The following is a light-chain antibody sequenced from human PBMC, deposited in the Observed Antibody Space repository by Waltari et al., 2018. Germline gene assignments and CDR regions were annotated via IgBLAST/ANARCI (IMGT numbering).Light chain of an antibody. V-gene: IGKV3-20*01. J-gene: IGKJ1*01. Sequence: EIVLTQSPGTLSLSLGERATVSCRASQSVSRALAWYQQKPGQAPGLLSYGASTRATGIPDRFSGSGSGTDFSLTISRLEPDDFAVYYCQHYLRLPVTFGQGTTVEI. CDR2: GAS. CDR1: QSVSRA. CDR3: QHYLRLPVT.